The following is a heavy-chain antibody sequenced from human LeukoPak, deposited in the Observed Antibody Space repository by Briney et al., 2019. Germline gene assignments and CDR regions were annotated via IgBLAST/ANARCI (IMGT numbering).Heavy chain of an antibody. CDR3: AKGTGVDP. V-gene: IGHV3-23*01. CDR2: ISGSGDST. J-gene: IGHJ5*02. CDR1: GFTFRSYP. D-gene: IGHD1-14*01. Sequence: GGSLRLSCAASGFTFRSYPMTWVRQAPGKGLEWVSAISGSGDSTYYADSVKGRFTISRDNSRNTLYLQMNSLRAEDTAVYYCAKGTGVDPWGQGTLVTVSS.